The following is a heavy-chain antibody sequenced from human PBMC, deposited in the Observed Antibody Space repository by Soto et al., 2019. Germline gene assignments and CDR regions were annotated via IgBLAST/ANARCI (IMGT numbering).Heavy chain of an antibody. CDR1: GFVVTDYY. CDR3: AREKGILESSYGMDV. Sequence: PVGSLSLSCAASGFVVTDYYMSWVRQAPGKGLEWVAVFLIGGDTYYAESVKGRFTISRDNSKNTLYLHMNSLRAEDTAVYYCAREKGILESSYGMDVWGQGTTVTVSS. J-gene: IGHJ6*02. D-gene: IGHD3-3*01. CDR2: FLIGGDT. V-gene: IGHV3-53*01.